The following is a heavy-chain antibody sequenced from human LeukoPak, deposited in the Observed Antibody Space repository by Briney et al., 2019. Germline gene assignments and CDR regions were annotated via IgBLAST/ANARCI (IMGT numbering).Heavy chain of an antibody. Sequence: GGSLRLSCAASGVSFSRTWMHWVRQAPGKGLGWVSHINSDGRTTYADSFKGRFTISRDNNQDMVYLQMNSLRAEDTAVYYCATDGAYGLTHWGQGTLVTVSS. V-gene: IGHV3-74*01. CDR2: INSDGRT. D-gene: IGHD3-16*01. J-gene: IGHJ4*01. CDR1: GVSFSRTW. CDR3: ATDGAYGLTH.